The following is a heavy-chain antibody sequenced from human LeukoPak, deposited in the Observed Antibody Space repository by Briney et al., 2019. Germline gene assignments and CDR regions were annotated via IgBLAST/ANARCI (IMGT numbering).Heavy chain of an antibody. V-gene: IGHV4-34*01. CDR3: ARPSRSSSWYVLGY. CDR1: GGSFSGYY. J-gene: IGHJ4*02. Sequence: ETLSLTCAVYGGSFSGYYWSWIRQPPGKGLEWIGEINHSGSTNYNPSLKSRVTISVDTSKNQFSLKLSSVTAADTAVYYCARPSRSSSWYVLGYWGQGTLVTVSS. CDR2: INHSGST. D-gene: IGHD6-13*01.